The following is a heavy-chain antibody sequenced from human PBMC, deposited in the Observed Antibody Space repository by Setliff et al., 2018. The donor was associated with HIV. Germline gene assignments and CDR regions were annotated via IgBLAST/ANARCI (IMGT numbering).Heavy chain of an antibody. CDR3: ARGALRFLEWFQIDP. CDR1: GYTFTTYV. Sequence: ASVKVSCKASGYTFTTYVINWVRQATGQGLEWMGWMNPNSGDTGYAQMFQDRITMTRDTSIGTAYLELSNLRSDDTAVYYCARGALRFLEWFQIDPWGQGTLVTVSS. J-gene: IGHJ5*02. D-gene: IGHD3-3*01. V-gene: IGHV1-8*02. CDR2: MNPNSGDT.